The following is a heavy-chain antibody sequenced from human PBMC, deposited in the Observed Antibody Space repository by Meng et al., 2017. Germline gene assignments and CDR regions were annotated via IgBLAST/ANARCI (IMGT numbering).Heavy chain of an antibody. CDR3: ARDEDISAAGKLFGDY. CDR2: INPKSGDT. Sequence: QVQLRRSGAEWKKPRRSVKVACKPSGYNFPDYYNHWGGRDPGQGLEWMGRINPKSGDTHYAQKFQARVTMTGDTSISTAYMELSGLRSDDTAMYYCARDEDISAAGKLFGDYWGQGTLVTVSS. D-gene: IGHD6-25*01. CDR1: GYNFPDYY. J-gene: IGHJ4*02. V-gene: IGHV1-2*06.